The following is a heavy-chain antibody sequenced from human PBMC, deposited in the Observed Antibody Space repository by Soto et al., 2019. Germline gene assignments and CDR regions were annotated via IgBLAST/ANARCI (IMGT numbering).Heavy chain of an antibody. CDR3: ARSEESIAPLYYSSYGMEV. CDR2: IYYSGST. J-gene: IGHJ6*01. V-gene: IGHV4-39*01. CDR1: VGSISSSSYY. Sequence: SETLSLTCTFSVGSISSSSYYWGWIRQPPGKGLEWIGSIYYSGSTYYNPSLKSRVTISVDTSKNQFSLKLSSVTAADTAVYYCARSEESIAPLYYSSYGMEVWGQGTTVIVS. D-gene: IGHD6-6*01.